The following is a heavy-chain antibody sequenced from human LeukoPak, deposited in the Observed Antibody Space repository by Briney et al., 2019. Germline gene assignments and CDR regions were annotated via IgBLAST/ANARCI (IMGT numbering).Heavy chain of an antibody. V-gene: IGHV4-59*01. CDR1: GGSISSYY. CDR2: INYSGST. D-gene: IGHD1-14*01. Sequence: PSETLSLTCTVSGGSISSYYWSWIRQPPGKGLEWIGYINYSGSTNYNPSLKSRVTISVDTSKNQFSLKLSSVTAADTAVYYCAGATGNEGHAAFDIWGQGTMVTVSS. J-gene: IGHJ3*02. CDR3: AGATGNEGHAAFDI.